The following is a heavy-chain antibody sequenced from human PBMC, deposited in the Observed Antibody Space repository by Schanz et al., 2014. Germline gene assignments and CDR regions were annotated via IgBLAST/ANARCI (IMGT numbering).Heavy chain of an antibody. J-gene: IGHJ3*02. D-gene: IGHD6-19*01. Sequence: EVQLLESGGALEQPGGSLRLSCAASGITFSDYAMSWVRQAPGKGLEWVSVIYSGGSTFYTDSVKGRFTISRDNSKNTLYLQMNSLIAEDTAVYYCAKCIGWYGRCAFDIWGQGTMVTVSS. CDR3: AKCIGWYGRCAFDI. CDR2: IYSGGST. CDR1: GITFSDYA. V-gene: IGHV3-23*03.